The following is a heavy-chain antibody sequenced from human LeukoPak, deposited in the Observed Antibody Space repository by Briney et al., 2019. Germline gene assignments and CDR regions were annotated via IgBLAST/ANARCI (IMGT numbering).Heavy chain of an antibody. Sequence: GASVTVSCTASGYTFTSYGISWVRQAPGQGLEWMGWISAYNGNTNYAQKLQGRVTMTTDTSTSTAYMELRSLRSDDTAVYYCATSPGYCSGGSCYCGYWGQGTLVTVSS. J-gene: IGHJ4*02. CDR3: ATSPGYCSGGSCYCGY. V-gene: IGHV1-18*01. CDR1: GYTFTSYG. CDR2: ISAYNGNT. D-gene: IGHD2-15*01.